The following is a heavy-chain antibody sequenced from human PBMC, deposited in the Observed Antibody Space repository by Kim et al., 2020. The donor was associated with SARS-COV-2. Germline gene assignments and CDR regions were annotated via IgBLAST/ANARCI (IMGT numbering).Heavy chain of an antibody. V-gene: IGHV1-46*01. D-gene: IGHD2-2*01. J-gene: IGHJ4*02. CDR3: ARDYCSSTSCYAFDY. Sequence: QKFQGRVTMTRDTSTSTVYMELSSLRSEDTAVYYCARDYCSSTSCYAFDYWGQGTLVTVSS.